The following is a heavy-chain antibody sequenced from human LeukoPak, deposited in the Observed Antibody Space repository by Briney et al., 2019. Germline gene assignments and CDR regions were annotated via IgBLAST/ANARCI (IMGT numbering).Heavy chain of an antibody. D-gene: IGHD1-26*01. J-gene: IGHJ6*03. CDR2: ISSSGSTI. CDR1: GFTFSSYE. V-gene: IGHV3-48*03. CDR3: AKARGSNPYYYYYMDV. Sequence: GGSLRLSCAASGFTFSSYEMNWVRQAPGKGLEWVSYISSSGSTIYYADSVKGRFTISRDNAKNSLYLQMNSLRAEDTAVYYCAKARGSNPYYYYYMDVWGKGTTVTVSS.